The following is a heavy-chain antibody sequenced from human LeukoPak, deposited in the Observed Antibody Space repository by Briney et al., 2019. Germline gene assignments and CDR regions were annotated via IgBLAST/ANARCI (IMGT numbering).Heavy chain of an antibody. CDR1: GFTFSRSG. CDR2: IWSDGSNK. J-gene: IGHJ4*02. V-gene: IGHV3-33*06. D-gene: IGHD6-19*01. Sequence: PGGSLRLSCAASGFTFSRSGMHWVRQTPGKGLEWVAIIWSDGSNKYYADSVKGRFTISRDNSKNTLFLQMNSLRAEDTAVYYCAKTLAGYYFDYWGQGTLVTVSS. CDR3: AKTLAGYYFDY.